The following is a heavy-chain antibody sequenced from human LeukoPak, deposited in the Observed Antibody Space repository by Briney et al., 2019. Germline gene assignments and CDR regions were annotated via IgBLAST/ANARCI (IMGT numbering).Heavy chain of an antibody. D-gene: IGHD3-22*01. Sequence: SETLSLTCTVSGGSISSYYWSWIRQPPGKGLEWIGQFYYGGSTNYNPSLKSRVTISVDTSKNQFSLKLSSVTAADTAVYYCARISYDSSGYCFDYWGQGTLVTVSS. J-gene: IGHJ4*02. CDR1: GGSISSYY. V-gene: IGHV4-59*12. CDR2: FYYGGST. CDR3: ARISYDSSGYCFDY.